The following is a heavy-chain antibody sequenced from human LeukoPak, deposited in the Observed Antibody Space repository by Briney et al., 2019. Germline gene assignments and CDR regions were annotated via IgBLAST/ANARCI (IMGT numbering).Heavy chain of an antibody. CDR1: GFTVSNTF. CDR2: IYGGGNT. Sequence: GGSLRLSCAVSGFTVSNTFMNWVRQTPGKGLEWVSVIYGGGNTYYADSVKGRFTISRDNSKNTVFLQMNSLRAEVTAVYYCMRDSAFWGQGTLVTVSS. V-gene: IGHV3-53*01. J-gene: IGHJ4*02. CDR3: MRDSAF.